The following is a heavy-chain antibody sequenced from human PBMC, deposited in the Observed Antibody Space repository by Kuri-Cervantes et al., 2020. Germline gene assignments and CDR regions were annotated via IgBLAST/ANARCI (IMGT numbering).Heavy chain of an antibody. CDR1: GFTFSSYA. Sequence: GESLKISCAASGFTFSSYAMSWVRQAPGKGLEWVSAISGSGGSTYYADSVKGRFTISRDNSKNTLYLQMNSLRAEDTAVYYCALSSSSWGLNYYYYMDVWGKGTTVTVSS. V-gene: IGHV3-23*01. CDR3: ALSSSSWGLNYYYYMDV. D-gene: IGHD6-13*01. CDR2: ISGSGGST. J-gene: IGHJ6*03.